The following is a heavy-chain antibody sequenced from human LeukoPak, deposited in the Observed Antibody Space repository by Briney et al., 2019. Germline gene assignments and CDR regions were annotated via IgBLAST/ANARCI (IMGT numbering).Heavy chain of an antibody. J-gene: IGHJ5*02. Sequence: PGGSLRLSCAASRFTFSNYPMHWVRQAPGKGLEWVAVISYDGSNKYYADSVKGRFTISRDNSKNTLYLQMNSLRAEDTAVYYCAIGSVIHTTWGQGTLVTVSS. CDR3: AIGSVIHTT. CDR1: RFTFSNYP. D-gene: IGHD1-1*01. V-gene: IGHV3-30-3*01. CDR2: ISYDGSNK.